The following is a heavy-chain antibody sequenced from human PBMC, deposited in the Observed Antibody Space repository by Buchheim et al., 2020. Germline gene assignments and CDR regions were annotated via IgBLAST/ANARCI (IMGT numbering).Heavy chain of an antibody. CDR2: IKQDGSEK. Sequence: EVQLVESGGGLVQPGGSLRLSCAASGFTFSSYWMSWVRQAPGKGLEWVANIKQDGSEKYYVDSVKGRFTISRDNAKNSLYLQMNSLRAEDTAVYYCARDRPYYYDSSGYYPSYYFDYWGQGTL. CDR1: GFTFSSYW. V-gene: IGHV3-7*01. CDR3: ARDRPYYYDSSGYYPSYYFDY. J-gene: IGHJ4*02. D-gene: IGHD3-22*01.